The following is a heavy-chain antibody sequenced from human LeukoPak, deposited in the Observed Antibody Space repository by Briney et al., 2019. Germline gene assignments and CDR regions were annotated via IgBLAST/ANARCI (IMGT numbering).Heavy chain of an antibody. Sequence: GASVKVSCKASGYTFTSYDINWVRQATGQGLEWMGWMNPNSGNTGYAQKFQGRVTITRNTSISTAYMELSSLRSEDTAVYYCARGVYSSGWYGVYYYYYMDVWGKGTTVTVSS. CDR3: ARGVYSSGWYGVYYYYYMDV. CDR2: MNPNSGNT. D-gene: IGHD6-19*01. V-gene: IGHV1-8*01. J-gene: IGHJ6*03. CDR1: GYTFTSYD.